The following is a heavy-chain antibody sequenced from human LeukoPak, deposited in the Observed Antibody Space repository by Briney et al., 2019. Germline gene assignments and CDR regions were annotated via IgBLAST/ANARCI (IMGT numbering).Heavy chain of an antibody. D-gene: IGHD3-10*01. V-gene: IGHV3-23*01. J-gene: IGHJ6*02. CDR3: AKIPRPSNLWFGEFPYGMDV. CDR1: GFTFTSYS. CDR2: ISGSGGST. Sequence: GGSLRLSCAASGFTFTSYSMNWVRQAPGKGLEWVSAISGSGGSTYYADSVKGRFTISRDNSKNTLYLQMNSLRAEDTAVYYCAKIPRPSNLWFGEFPYGMDVWGQGTTVTVSS.